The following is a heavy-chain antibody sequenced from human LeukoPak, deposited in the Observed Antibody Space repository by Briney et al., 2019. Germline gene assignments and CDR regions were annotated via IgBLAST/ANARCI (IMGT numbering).Heavy chain of an antibody. D-gene: IGHD2-2*01. V-gene: IGHV5-51*07. Sequence: GNSRKISAKVFVSSFTNYLIGGGDQMPGKGLEWMGIIYPGDSDTRYSPSFQGQVTISADKSISTAYLQWQRLQASDTAVYYRPKLIVSACNRLRTLQYYYGMDLWGQGTTVTVSS. CDR3: PKLIVSACNRLRTLQYYYGMDL. CDR1: VSSFTNYL. J-gene: IGHJ6*02. CDR2: IYPGDSDT.